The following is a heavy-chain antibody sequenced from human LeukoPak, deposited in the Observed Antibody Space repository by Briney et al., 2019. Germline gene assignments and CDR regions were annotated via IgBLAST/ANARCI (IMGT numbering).Heavy chain of an antibody. CDR3: AKDSLLTVVSPVAAS. V-gene: IGHV3-7*01. J-gene: IGHJ5*02. D-gene: IGHD4-23*01. CDR1: GFTFTTYW. CDR2: IKQDGSEK. Sequence: PGGSLRLSCAASGFTFTTYWMSWVRQAPGKGLEWVANIKQDGSEKYYMDSVKGRFAISRDNAKNSLFLQMNALSVEDTAVYYCAKDSLLTVVSPVAASWGQGIQVTVSS.